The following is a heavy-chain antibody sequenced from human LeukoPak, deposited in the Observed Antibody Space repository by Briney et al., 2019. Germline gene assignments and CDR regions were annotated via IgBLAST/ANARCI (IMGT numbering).Heavy chain of an antibody. Sequence: SETLSLTCAVYGGSFSDYNWTWIRQPPGKGLEWIGEINRSGTTNYNPTLKSRVTISVDTSKSQVSLKLTSVTAADTAVFYCARGRFGNPLQLQPRRPFDMWGQGTVVTISS. CDR1: GGSFSDYN. V-gene: IGHV4-34*01. J-gene: IGHJ3*02. CDR3: ARGRFGNPLQLQPRRPFDM. D-gene: IGHD1-1*01. CDR2: INRSGTT.